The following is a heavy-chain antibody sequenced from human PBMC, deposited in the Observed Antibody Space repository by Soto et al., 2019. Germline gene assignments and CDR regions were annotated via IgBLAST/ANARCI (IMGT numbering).Heavy chain of an antibody. J-gene: IGHJ4*02. D-gene: IGHD3-10*01. V-gene: IGHV3-30-3*01. CDR1: GFTFSSYD. CDR3: GRDLLLGAPDYIDY. Sequence: QIQLVESGGGVVQPGRSLRLSCVAFGFTFSSYDLHWVRQAPGKGPEWVAVMSRDGITNIYADSVKGRFTISRDNSDNTLYLQMNSLKVEDTGVYYCGRDLLLGAPDYIDYWGQGTLVTVAS. CDR2: MSRDGITN.